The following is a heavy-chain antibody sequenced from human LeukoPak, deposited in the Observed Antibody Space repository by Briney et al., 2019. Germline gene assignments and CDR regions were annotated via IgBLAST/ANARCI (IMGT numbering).Heavy chain of an antibody. CDR3: ARDRSGDGRRGRFDY. Sequence: RGSLRLSCEATGFTFNSYWMSWVRQAPGKGLEWVANVKEDSKEKYYVDSVEGRFTISRDNTKNSLYLQMNSLRAEDTAMYYCARDRSGDGRRGRFDYWGRGALVTVSS. V-gene: IGHV3-7*03. J-gene: IGHJ4*02. D-gene: IGHD6-25*01. CDR1: GFTFNSYW. CDR2: VKEDSKEK.